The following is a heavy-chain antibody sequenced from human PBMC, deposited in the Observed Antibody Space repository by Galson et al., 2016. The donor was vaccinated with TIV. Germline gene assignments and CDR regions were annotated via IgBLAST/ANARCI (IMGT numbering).Heavy chain of an antibody. CDR2: VYSADSDI. V-gene: IGHV5-51*03. Sequence: QSGAEVKKPGESLRISCKASGYSFTSFWIAWVRRMPGKGLEWVGIVYSADSDIKYSPSFQGQVTISADAAISTAYLEWSSLQASDTAIYYCARAPGYSGFSYGYFDTWGQGTQVTVSS. D-gene: IGHD5-18*01. CDR1: GYSFTSFW. CDR3: ARAPGYSGFSYGYFDT. J-gene: IGHJ4*02.